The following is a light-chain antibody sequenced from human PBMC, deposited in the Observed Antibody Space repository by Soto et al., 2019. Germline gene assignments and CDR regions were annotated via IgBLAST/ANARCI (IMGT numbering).Light chain of an antibody. J-gene: IGLJ3*02. CDR3: QSYDTTNVV. Sequence: NFMLTQPHSVSESPGKTVTISCTRSGGSIASNYVQWYQQRPGSAPTTVIYEDNRGPSGVSDRFSGSIDSSSNSASLTISGLETEDEADYYCQSYDTTNVVFGGGTKLTVL. CDR1: GGSIASNY. V-gene: IGLV6-57*04. CDR2: EDN.